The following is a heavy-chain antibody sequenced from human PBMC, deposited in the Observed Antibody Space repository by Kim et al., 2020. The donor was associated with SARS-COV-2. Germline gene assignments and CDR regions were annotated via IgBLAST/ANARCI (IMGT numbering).Heavy chain of an antibody. V-gene: IGHV1-46*01. CDR1: GFTFTNYF. D-gene: IGHD6-25*01. J-gene: IGHJ4*02. CDR2: INPSGAFT. CDR3: AREAALIAAPQKNFDY. Sequence: ASVKVSCKASGFTFTNYFMHWVRQAPGQGLEWMGTINPSGAFTLFTQKYQGRVIITKDMSTSTVYMEVSSLRSEDTAVYFCAREAALIAAPQKNFDYWGQGTLVTVSS.